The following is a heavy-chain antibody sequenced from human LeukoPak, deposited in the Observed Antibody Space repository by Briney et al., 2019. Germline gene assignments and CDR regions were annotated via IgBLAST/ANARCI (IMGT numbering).Heavy chain of an antibody. J-gene: IGHJ4*02. CDR3: AREGSWGSYRPKPDY. CDR2: ISAYNGNT. Sequence: ASVKVSCKASGYTFTNYGISWVRQAPGQGLEWMGWISAYNGNTNYAQKLQGRVTMTTNTSTSTAHMELRRLGSDDTAVYYCAREGSWGSYRPKPDYWGQGTLVTVSS. V-gene: IGHV1-18*01. CDR1: GYTFTNYG. D-gene: IGHD3-16*02.